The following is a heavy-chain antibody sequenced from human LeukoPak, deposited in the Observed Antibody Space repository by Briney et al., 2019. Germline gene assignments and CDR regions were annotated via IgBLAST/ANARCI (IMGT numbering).Heavy chain of an antibody. CDR3: ARNLGPFDM. CDR1: GFTFNDFA. Sequence: PGGSLRLSCAASGFTFNDFAMTWVRPAPGKGLEWVSTIADAGTYYADSVKGRFIISRDNSKNMLYLQLNSLRADDTAMYYCARNLGPFDMRGHGTMVTVSS. V-gene: IGHV3-23*01. CDR2: IADAGT. J-gene: IGHJ3*02. D-gene: IGHD3-16*01.